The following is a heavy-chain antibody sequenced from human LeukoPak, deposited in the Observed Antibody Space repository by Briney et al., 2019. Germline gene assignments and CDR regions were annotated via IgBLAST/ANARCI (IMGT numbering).Heavy chain of an antibody. V-gene: IGHV3-48*02. CDR2: ISSGSITI. Sequence: GGSLRLSCAASRFTFRSYSMNWVRQAPGKGLEWVSYISSGSITIYYADSVKGRFTISRDNAKNSLYLQMNRLRDEDTAVYCCARHSHFQTSSGYSFDYWGQGTLVTVSS. CDR3: ARHSHFQTSSGYSFDY. D-gene: IGHD3-22*01. CDR1: RFTFRSYS. J-gene: IGHJ4*02.